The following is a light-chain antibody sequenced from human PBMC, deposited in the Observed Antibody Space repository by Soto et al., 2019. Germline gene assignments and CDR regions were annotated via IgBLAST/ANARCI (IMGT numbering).Light chain of an antibody. J-gene: IGLJ1*01. Sequence: QSALTHPACVSGSPGQSITISCTGTSSDVGSYNLVSWYQQHPGKAPKLMIYEASKRPSGVSARFSGSKSGNTASLTISGLQAEDEADYYCCSYTGSSTYVFGTGTKVTVL. CDR1: SSDVGSYNL. CDR3: CSYTGSSTYV. CDR2: EAS. V-gene: IGLV2-23*01.